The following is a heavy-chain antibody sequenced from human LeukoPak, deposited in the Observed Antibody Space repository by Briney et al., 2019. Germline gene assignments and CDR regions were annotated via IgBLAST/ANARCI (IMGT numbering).Heavy chain of an antibody. D-gene: IGHD1-1*01. J-gene: IGHJ4*02. CDR3: ARGVYWSLDY. CDR2: IAGGDEST. Sequence: ETGGFLRLSCAISGFIFNTNGMNWVRQSPGKGLEWLATIAGGDESTYYADSVKGRFAISRDNSKNTVFLHMNSLRVEDTAVYYCARGVYWSLDYWGQGTPVTVSS. V-gene: IGHV3-23*01. CDR1: GFIFNTNG.